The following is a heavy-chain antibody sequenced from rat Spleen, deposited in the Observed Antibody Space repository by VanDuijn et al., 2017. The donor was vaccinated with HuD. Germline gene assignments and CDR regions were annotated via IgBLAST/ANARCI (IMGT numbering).Heavy chain of an antibody. CDR3: ASLNYGRDY. Sequence: EVQLVESGGGLVQPGRSLKLSCVASGFTFSNYDMAWVRQAPTKGLEWVASISTSGGSTYYRDSVKGRFTVSRDNEKSTLYLQMDSLRSEDTATYYCASLNYGRDYWGQGTLVTVSS. V-gene: IGHV5-25*01. D-gene: IGHD1-11*01. CDR2: ISTSGGST. J-gene: IGHJ3*01. CDR1: GFTFSNYD.